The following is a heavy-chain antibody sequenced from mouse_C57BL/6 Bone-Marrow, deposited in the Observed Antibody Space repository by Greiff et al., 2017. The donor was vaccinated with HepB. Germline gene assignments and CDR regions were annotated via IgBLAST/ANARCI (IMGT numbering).Heavy chain of an antibody. D-gene: IGHD1-1*01. CDR3: ARHPHYYGSSYWFAY. Sequence: EVHLVESGGDLVKPGGSLKLSCAASGFTFSSYGMSWVRQTPDKRLEWVATISSGGSYTYYPDSVKGRFTISRDNAKNTLYLQMSSLKSEDTAMYYCARHPHYYGSSYWFAYWGQGTLVTVSA. CDR2: ISSGGSYT. V-gene: IGHV5-6*01. J-gene: IGHJ3*01. CDR1: GFTFSSYG.